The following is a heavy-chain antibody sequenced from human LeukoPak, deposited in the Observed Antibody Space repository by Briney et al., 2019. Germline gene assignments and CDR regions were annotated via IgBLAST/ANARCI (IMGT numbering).Heavy chain of an antibody. J-gene: IGHJ4*02. CDR1: GFTFSSYS. CDR3: ARGYGSGTPFDY. CDR2: ISSSSSYI. Sequence: GGSLRLSCAASGFTFSSYSMNWVRQAPGKGLEWVSSISSSSSYIYYADSVKGRFTISRDNSKNTLYLQMNSLSPEDTAIYYCARGYGSGTPFDYWGQGTLVTVSS. V-gene: IGHV3-21*04. D-gene: IGHD3-10*01.